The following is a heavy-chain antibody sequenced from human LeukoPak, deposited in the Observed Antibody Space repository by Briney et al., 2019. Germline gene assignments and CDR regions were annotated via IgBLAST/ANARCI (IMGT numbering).Heavy chain of an antibody. V-gene: IGHV4-34*01. Sequence: SETLSLTCAVYGGPFSGYYWSWIRQPPGKGLEWIGEINHSGSTNYNPSLKSRVTISVDTSKNQFSLKLSSVTAADTAVYYCARLAYWYFDLWGRGTLVTVSS. J-gene: IGHJ2*01. CDR2: INHSGST. D-gene: IGHD3-3*02. CDR3: ARLAYWYFDL. CDR1: GGPFSGYY.